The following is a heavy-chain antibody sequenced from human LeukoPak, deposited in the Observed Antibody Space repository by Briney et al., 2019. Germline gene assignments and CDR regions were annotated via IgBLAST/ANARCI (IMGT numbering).Heavy chain of an antibody. V-gene: IGHV1-18*01. D-gene: IGHD1-26*01. CDR2: ISAYNGNT. CDR1: GYTFTSYG. Sequence: GASVKVSCKASGYTFTSYGISRVRQAPGQGLEWMGWISAYNGNTNYAQKLQGRVTMTTDTSTSTAYMELRSLRSDDTAVYYCARDPGSYYTGGYDYWGQGTLVTVSS. CDR3: ARDPGSYYTGGYDY. J-gene: IGHJ4*02.